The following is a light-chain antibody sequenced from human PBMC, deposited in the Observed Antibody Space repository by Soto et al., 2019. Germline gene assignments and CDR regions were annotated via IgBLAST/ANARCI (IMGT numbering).Light chain of an antibody. CDR3: QQYYIYPPA. Sequence: DIQMTQSPSTLSASVGDRVTITCRASHSIRSYLAWYQQIPGKAPKLLIHRASYLESGVPSRFSGSGSETDITLAIGSLQPEDSATYFCQQYYIYPPAFGPGTKVQIK. V-gene: IGKV1-5*03. CDR1: HSIRSY. J-gene: IGKJ3*01. CDR2: RAS.